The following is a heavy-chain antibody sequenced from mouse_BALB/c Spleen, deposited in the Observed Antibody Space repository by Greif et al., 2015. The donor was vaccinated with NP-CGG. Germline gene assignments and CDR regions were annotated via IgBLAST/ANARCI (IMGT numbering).Heavy chain of an antibody. Sequence: VQLQQSGAELVRPGASVKLSSKASGYTFTSYWINWVKQRPGQGLEWIGNIYPSDSYTNYNQKFKDKATLTVDKSSSTAYMQLSSPTSEDSAVYYCTTLYYGNYVYYAMDYWGQGTSVTVSS. CDR2: IYPSDSYT. V-gene: IGHV1-69*02. D-gene: IGHD2-1*01. CDR1: GYTFTSYW. J-gene: IGHJ4*01. CDR3: TTLYYGNYVYYAMDY.